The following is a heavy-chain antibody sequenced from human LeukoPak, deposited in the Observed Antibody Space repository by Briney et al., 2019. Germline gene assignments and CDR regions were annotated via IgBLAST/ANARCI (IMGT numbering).Heavy chain of an antibody. V-gene: IGHV3-23*01. CDR3: AKDEHYDFWSGSDY. D-gene: IGHD3-3*01. CDR2: INARGDST. CDR1: GFTFTRYA. Sequence: GGSLRLSCAASGFTFTRYAMTWVRQAPGKGLEWVSTINARGDSTYYVDSVKGRFTISRDNSKNTLYVQMNSLRVEDTAVYYCAKDEHYDFWSGSDYWGQGTLVVVSS. J-gene: IGHJ4*02.